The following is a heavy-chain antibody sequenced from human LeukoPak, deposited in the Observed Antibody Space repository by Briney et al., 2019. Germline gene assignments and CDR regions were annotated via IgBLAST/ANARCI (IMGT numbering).Heavy chain of an antibody. CDR2: IYPHSGGT. J-gene: IGHJ5*02. V-gene: IGHV1-2*06. D-gene: IGHD3-10*01. CDR1: GYTFTGYY. Sequence: GASVKVSCKASGYTFTGYYMHWVRQAPGQGLEWMGRIYPHSGGTIYAQKFQGRVTMTRDTSISTAYMEVSSLRSDDTAVYYCARDHAFDGDNWFDPWGQGTLVTVSS. CDR3: ARDHAFDGDNWFDP.